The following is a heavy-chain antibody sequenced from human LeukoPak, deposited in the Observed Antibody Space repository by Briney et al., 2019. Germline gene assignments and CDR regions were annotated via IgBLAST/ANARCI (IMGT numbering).Heavy chain of an antibody. V-gene: IGHV3-23*01. J-gene: IGHJ6*02. CDR1: GFTLSSYA. CDR3: AKDTTMVRGVILPSYGMDV. CDR2: ISGSGGST. D-gene: IGHD3-10*01. Sequence: GGSLRLSCAASGFTLSSYAMSWVRQAPGKGLEWVSAISGSGGSTYYADSVKGRFTTSSYNSKNTLYLQMNSLRAEDTAVYYCAKDTTMVRGVILPSYGMDVWGQGTTVTVSS.